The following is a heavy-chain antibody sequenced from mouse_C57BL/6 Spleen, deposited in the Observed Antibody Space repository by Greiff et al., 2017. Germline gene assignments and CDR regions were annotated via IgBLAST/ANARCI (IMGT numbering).Heavy chain of an antibody. CDR2: IDPNSGGT. Sequence: QVQLQQPGAELVKPGASVKLSCKASGYTFTSYWMHWVKQRPGRGLEWIGRIDPNSGGTNDNEKFKCKATLTVDKPSSTAYMQLSSLTSDDSAVCYCEREYGYDPDFDYWGQGTTLTVSS. CDR3: EREYGYDPDFDY. CDR1: GYTFTSYW. J-gene: IGHJ2*01. D-gene: IGHD2-2*01. V-gene: IGHV1-72*01.